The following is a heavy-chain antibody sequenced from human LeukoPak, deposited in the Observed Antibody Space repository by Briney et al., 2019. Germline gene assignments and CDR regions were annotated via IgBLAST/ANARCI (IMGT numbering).Heavy chain of an antibody. CDR2: IYYSGST. D-gene: IGHD3-22*01. CDR1: GGSISSYY. J-gene: IGHJ4*02. Sequence: PSETLSLTCTVSGGSISSYYWSWIRQPPGKGLEWIGYIYYSGSTNYNPSLKSRVTISVDTSKNQFSLKLSSVTAADTAVYYCARGYDSSPTPFDYWGQGTLVTVSS. V-gene: IGHV4-59*01. CDR3: ARGYDSSPTPFDY.